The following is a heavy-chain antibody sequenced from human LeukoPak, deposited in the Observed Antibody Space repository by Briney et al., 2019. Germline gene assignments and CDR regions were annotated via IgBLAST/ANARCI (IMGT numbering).Heavy chain of an antibody. CDR3: ARDRLGWITSPHI. J-gene: IGHJ3*02. V-gene: IGHV3-64*01. Sequence: GVSLRLSCAASGFTFSNYAMHWVRQAPGKGLEYVSAITSNGDRTYYAKSLKGRFTISRDNSRNTLYLQMGSLRAEDRAVYYCARDRLGWITSPHIWGQGTMVSVSS. CDR2: ITSNGDRT. CDR1: GFTFSNYA. D-gene: IGHD3-10*01.